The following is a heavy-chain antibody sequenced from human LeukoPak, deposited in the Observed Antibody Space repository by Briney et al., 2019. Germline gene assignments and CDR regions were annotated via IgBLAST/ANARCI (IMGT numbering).Heavy chain of an antibody. V-gene: IGHV3-33*01. Sequence: PGRSLRLSCAASGFTFSSYGMHWVHQAPGKGLEWVAVIWYDGSNKYYADSVKGRFTISRDNSKNTLYLQMNSLRAEDTAVYYCARASSWSPDFDYWGQGTLVTVSS. J-gene: IGHJ4*02. CDR1: GFTFSSYG. CDR3: ARASSWSPDFDY. CDR2: IWYDGSNK. D-gene: IGHD6-13*01.